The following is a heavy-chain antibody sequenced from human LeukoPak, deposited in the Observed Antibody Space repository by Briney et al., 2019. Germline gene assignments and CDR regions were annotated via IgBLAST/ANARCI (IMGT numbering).Heavy chain of an antibody. Sequence: GASVKVSCKASGGTFSSYAISWVRQAPGQGLEWMGRIIPIFGTANYAQKFQGGVTITADESTSTAYMELSSLRSEDTAVYYCANFPRDGYNREFYWGQGTLVTVSS. J-gene: IGHJ4*02. D-gene: IGHD5-24*01. CDR3: ANFPRDGYNREFY. V-gene: IGHV1-69*13. CDR2: IIPIFGTA. CDR1: GGTFSSYA.